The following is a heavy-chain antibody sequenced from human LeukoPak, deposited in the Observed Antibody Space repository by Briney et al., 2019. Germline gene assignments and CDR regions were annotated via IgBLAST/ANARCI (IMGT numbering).Heavy chain of an antibody. CDR3: ARDTLWSGYYNNWFDP. Sequence: ASVKVSCKASGYTFTGYYMRWVRQASGQGLEWMGWINPNSGGTNYAQKFQGRVTMTRDTSISTAYMELSRLRSDDTAVYYCARDTLWSGYYNNWFDPWGQGTLVTVSS. CDR1: GYTFTGYY. J-gene: IGHJ5*02. CDR2: INPNSGGT. D-gene: IGHD3-3*01. V-gene: IGHV1-2*02.